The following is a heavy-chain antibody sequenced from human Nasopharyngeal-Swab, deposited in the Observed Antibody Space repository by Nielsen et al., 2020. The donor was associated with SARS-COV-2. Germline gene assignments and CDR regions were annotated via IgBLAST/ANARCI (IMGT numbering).Heavy chain of an antibody. V-gene: IGHV4-34*01. CDR2: INHSGST. CDR3: ARGKAVTYDY. J-gene: IGHJ4*02. Sequence: SQTLSLTCAVYGGSFSGYYWSWIRQPPGKGLEWIGEINHSGSTNYNPSLKSRVTISVDTSKNQFSLKLSSVTAADTAVYYCARGKAVTYDYWGQGTLVTVSS. CDR1: GGSFSGYY. D-gene: IGHD4-17*01.